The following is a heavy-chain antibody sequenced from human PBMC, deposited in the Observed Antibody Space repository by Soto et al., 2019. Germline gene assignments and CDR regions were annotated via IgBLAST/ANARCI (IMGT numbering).Heavy chain of an antibody. Sequence: TGGSLRLSCAASGFTFSSYSMNWVRQAPGKGLEWVASISYDGSNKYYADSVKGRFTISRDNAKNTLYLQMNSLRAEDTAVYYCARDLPGTNHYYYYYGMDVWGQGTTVTVSS. CDR1: GFTFSSYS. CDR3: ARDLPGTNHYYYYYGMDV. V-gene: IGHV3-30*03. J-gene: IGHJ6*02. CDR2: ISYDGSNK. D-gene: IGHD1-1*01.